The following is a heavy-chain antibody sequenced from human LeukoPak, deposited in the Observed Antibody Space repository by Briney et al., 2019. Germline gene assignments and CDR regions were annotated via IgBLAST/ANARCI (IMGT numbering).Heavy chain of an antibody. V-gene: IGHV3-21*01. Sequence: GGSLRLSCAASGFTFSSYSMNWVRQAPGKGLEWVSSISSSTNYIYYADSVKGRFTISRDNAKNSLYLQMISLRAEDTAVYYCARDSGIAAAGSDYWGQGTLVTVSS. CDR2: ISSSTNYI. CDR3: ARDSGIAAAGSDY. D-gene: IGHD6-13*01. J-gene: IGHJ4*02. CDR1: GFTFSSYS.